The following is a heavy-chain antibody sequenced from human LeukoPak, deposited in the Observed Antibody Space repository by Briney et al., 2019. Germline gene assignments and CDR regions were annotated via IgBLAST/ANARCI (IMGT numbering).Heavy chain of an antibody. CDR1: GFTFSSYW. V-gene: IGHV3-74*01. D-gene: IGHD2/OR15-2a*01. CDR3: ARDPGNNY. J-gene: IGHJ4*02. Sequence: PGGSLRLSCAASGFTFSSYWMHWVRQAPGKGLVGVSRINDDGRSTNYADSVKGRFTISRDNAKNSLYLQMNSLRAEDTAVYYCARDPGNNYWGQGTLVTVSS. CDR2: INDDGRST.